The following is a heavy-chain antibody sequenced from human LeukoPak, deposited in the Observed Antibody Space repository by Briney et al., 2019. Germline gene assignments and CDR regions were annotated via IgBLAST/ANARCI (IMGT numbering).Heavy chain of an antibody. CDR2: ISASGDRI. V-gene: IGHV3-23*01. Sequence: GGSLRLSCAASGFTFSSNAMNWVRQAPGKGLEWVSGISASGDRIFYADSVKGRFTISRDNSKNTLYLQMSSLRAEDTAVYFCATSRSLDYWGQGTLVTVSS. J-gene: IGHJ4*02. CDR1: GFTFSSNA. CDR3: ATSRSLDY.